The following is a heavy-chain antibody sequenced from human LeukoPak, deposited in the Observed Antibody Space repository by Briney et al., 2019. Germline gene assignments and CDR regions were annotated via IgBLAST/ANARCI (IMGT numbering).Heavy chain of an antibody. CDR3: ARAGSGYYYYYMDV. J-gene: IGHJ6*03. Sequence: ASVKVSCKASGYTSTSYDINWVRQATGQGLEWMGWMNPNSGNTGYAQKFQGRVTMTRNTSISTAYMELSSLRSEDTAVYYCARAGSGYYYYYMDVWGKGTTVTVSS. V-gene: IGHV1-8*01. CDR1: GYTSTSYD. D-gene: IGHD3-22*01. CDR2: MNPNSGNT.